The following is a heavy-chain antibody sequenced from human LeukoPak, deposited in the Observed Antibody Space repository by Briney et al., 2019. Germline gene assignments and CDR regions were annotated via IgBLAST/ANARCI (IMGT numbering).Heavy chain of an antibody. Sequence: GGSLRLSCAASGFTFSNAWMSWVRQAPGKGLEWVSAISGSGGSTYYADSVEGRFTISRDNSKNTLYLQMNSLRAEDTAVYYCAKKPAAAGTTTFFDYWGQGTLVTVSS. J-gene: IGHJ4*02. D-gene: IGHD6-13*01. CDR2: ISGSGGST. V-gene: IGHV3-23*01. CDR3: AKKPAAAGTTTFFDY. CDR1: GFTFSNAW.